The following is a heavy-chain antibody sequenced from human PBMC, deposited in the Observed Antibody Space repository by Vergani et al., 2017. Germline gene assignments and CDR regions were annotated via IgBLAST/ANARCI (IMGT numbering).Heavy chain of an antibody. J-gene: IGHJ4*02. V-gene: IGHV3-23*01. CDR2: SSGSGGST. CDR3: ARRDYYDSSGYSD. CDR1: GFTFSSYD. Sequence: EVQLLESGGGLVQPGGSLRLSCAASGFTFSSYDMSWVRQAPGKGLEWVSASSGSGGSTYYADSVKGRFTISRDNSKNTLYLQMNSLRAEDTAVYYCARRDYYDSSGYSDWGQGTLVTVSS. D-gene: IGHD3-22*01.